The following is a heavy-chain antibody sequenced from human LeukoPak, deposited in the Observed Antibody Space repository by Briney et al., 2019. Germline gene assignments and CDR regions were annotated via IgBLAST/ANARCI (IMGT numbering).Heavy chain of an antibody. CDR2: INTDGSST. J-gene: IGHJ4*02. CDR1: GFXFSNYW. D-gene: IGHD3-22*01. V-gene: IGHV3-74*01. CDR3: VTGLYYDSSGYFPY. Sequence: GGSLRLSCAASGFXFSNYWMHWVRQAPGKGLVWVSRINTDGSSTGYADSVKGRFTISRDNSKNTLYLQMTSLRPEDTAVYYCVTGLYYDSSGYFPYWGQGTLVTVSS.